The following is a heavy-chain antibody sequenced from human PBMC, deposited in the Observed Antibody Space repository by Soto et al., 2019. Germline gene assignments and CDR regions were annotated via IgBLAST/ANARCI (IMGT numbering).Heavy chain of an antibody. CDR3: ARRSSSSRSFDYYYGMDV. Sequence: GESLKISCKGSGYSLTSYWISWVRQMPGKGLEWMGRIDPSDSYTNYSPSFQGHVTISADKSISTAYLQWSSLKASDTAMYYCARRSSSSRSFDYYYGMDVWRQGNTVIVSS. J-gene: IGHJ6*02. V-gene: IGHV5-10-1*01. CDR1: GYSLTSYW. D-gene: IGHD6-6*01. CDR2: IDPSDSYT.